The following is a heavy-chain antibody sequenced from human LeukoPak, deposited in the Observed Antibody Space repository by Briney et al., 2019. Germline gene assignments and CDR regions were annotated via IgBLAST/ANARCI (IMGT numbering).Heavy chain of an antibody. CDR1: GFTFDYYA. CDR2: IWYDGSHK. J-gene: IGHJ4*02. CDR3: VRDAGYSGYDSSFDY. Sequence: GGSLRLSCAASGFTFDYYAIHWVRQAPGKGLEWVADIWYDGSHKHYPDSVKGRFTSSRDNSKNTVYLQMNSLRAEDTAVYYCVRDAGYSGYDSSFDYWGQGTLVTVSS. V-gene: IGHV3-33*01. D-gene: IGHD5-12*01.